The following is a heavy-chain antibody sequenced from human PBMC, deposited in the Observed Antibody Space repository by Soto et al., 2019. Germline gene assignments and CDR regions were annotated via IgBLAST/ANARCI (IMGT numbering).Heavy chain of an antibody. J-gene: IGHJ5*02. V-gene: IGHV4-34*01. Sequence: PSETLSLPGTVYGWSFSGYYWSWIRQPPGKGLEWIGEINHSGSTNYNPSLESRVTISVDTSKNQFSLKLSSVTAADTAVYYCARGGHSSGWYWWFDPWGQGTLVTVSS. CDR2: INHSGST. CDR3: ARGGHSSGWYWWFDP. D-gene: IGHD6-19*01. CDR1: GWSFSGYY.